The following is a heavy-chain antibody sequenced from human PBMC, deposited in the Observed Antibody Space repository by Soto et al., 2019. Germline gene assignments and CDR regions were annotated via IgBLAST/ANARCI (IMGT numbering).Heavy chain of an antibody. CDR1: GGSISSYY. CDR3: ARLSGFFDL. D-gene: IGHD6-25*01. V-gene: IGHV4-59*08. J-gene: IGHJ2*01. CDR2: IYYSGST. Sequence: QVQLQESGPGLVKPSETLSLTCTVSGGSISSYYWSWIRQPPGKGLEWIGYIYYSGSTNYNPSLKSRITISVDTSKNQFSLKVSSVTAADTAVYYCARLSGFFDLWGRGTLVTVSS.